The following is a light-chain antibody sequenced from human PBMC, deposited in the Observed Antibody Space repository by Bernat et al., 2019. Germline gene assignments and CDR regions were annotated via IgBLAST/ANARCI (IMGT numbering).Light chain of an antibody. CDR2: EVT. J-gene: IGLJ1*01. CDR1: RSDVGSHNR. V-gene: IGLV2-18*02. CDR3: SSYTRTSTFV. Sequence: QSALTQPPSVSGSPGQSVTISCTGTRSDVGSHNRVSWYQQSPGTAPKLIIYEVTNRPAGVPDRLSGSKSGNTASLTISGLQADDEADYYCSSYTRTSTFVFGTGTKVTVL.